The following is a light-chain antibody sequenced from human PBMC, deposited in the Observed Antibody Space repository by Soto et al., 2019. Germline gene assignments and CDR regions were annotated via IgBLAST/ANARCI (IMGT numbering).Light chain of an antibody. CDR3: QQSYSIRSWT. CDR2: AAS. J-gene: IGKJ1*01. V-gene: IGKV1-39*01. CDR1: QTVGTY. Sequence: DIQMTQSPSSLSASVGDIVTITCRASQTVGTYLNWYQQRPGRAPNLLIYAASNLPTGVPSRFSGSGSGTDFTLTIISLQPEDFATYYCQQSYSIRSWTFGQGTKVDIK.